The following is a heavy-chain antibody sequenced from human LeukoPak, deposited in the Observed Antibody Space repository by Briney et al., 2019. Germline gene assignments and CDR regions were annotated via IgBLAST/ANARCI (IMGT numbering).Heavy chain of an antibody. CDR2: ISSSGSNI. CDR3: ARIPRSPRGYYYYMDV. J-gene: IGHJ6*03. Sequence: GESLRLSCAASGFTFSSYSMNWVRRAPGRGLEWVSYISSSGSNIYYADSVKGRFTISRDNAKNSLYLQMNSLRAEDTAVYYCARIPRSPRGYYYYMDVWGKGTTVTISS. D-gene: IGHD2-2*01. V-gene: IGHV3-48*04. CDR1: GFTFSSYS.